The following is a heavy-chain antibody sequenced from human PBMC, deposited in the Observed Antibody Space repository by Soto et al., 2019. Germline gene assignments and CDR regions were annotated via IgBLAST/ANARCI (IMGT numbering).Heavy chain of an antibody. D-gene: IGHD7-27*01. J-gene: IGHJ4*02. Sequence: QITLMESGPTRVKPTQTLTLTCTFSGFSLTTSGVGVGWIRKTPGKALEWLAVIYWDDDKRYSPSLKSRLTITKXISXNXGVLTIAYLDPVDTATYFCAHRGYMSGNWDQGYFDYWGQGTLVTVSS. CDR2: IYWDDDK. CDR3: AHRGYMSGNWDQGYFDY. CDR1: GFSLTTSGVG. V-gene: IGHV2-5*02.